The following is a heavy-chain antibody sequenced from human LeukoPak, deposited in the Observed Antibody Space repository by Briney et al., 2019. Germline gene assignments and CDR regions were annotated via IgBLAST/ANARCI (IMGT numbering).Heavy chain of an antibody. CDR2: INHSGST. V-gene: IGHV4-34*01. Sequence: SETLSLTCAVYGGSFSGYYWSWIRKPPGKGLEWIGEINHSGSTNYNPSLKSRVTISVDTSKNQFSLKLSSVTAADTAVYHCARGYCSSTSCRALDYWGQGTLVTVSS. J-gene: IGHJ4*02. CDR1: GGSFSGYY. CDR3: ARGYCSSTSCRALDY. D-gene: IGHD2-2*01.